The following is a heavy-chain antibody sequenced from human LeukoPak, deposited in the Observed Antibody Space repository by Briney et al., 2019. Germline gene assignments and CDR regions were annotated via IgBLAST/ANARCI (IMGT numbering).Heavy chain of an antibody. CDR3: VKEVTGYGYFDY. Sequence: GGSLRLSCVASGFTSSNYAMSWVRQAPGKGPEWIAALNGGRTFFQDSVRGRFTISRDNSKNTLYLQLNSLRGDDTAVYYCVKEVTGYGYFDYWGRGTLVTVSS. CDR1: GFTSSNYA. V-gene: IGHV3-23*01. J-gene: IGHJ4*02. D-gene: IGHD2-2*03. CDR2: LNGGRT.